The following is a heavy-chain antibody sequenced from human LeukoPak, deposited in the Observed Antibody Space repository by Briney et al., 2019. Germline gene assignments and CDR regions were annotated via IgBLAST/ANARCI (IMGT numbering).Heavy chain of an antibody. CDR3: ARAYCSAGSCNSGLDY. D-gene: IGHD2-15*01. Sequence: GGFLRLSCAASGFTFSNYAMNWVRQAPGKGLEWVSAISGSGGDTYYADSVKGRFTISRDNANSSLYLQMNSLRAEDTAVYYCARAYCSAGSCNSGLDYWGQGTLVTVSS. CDR2: ISGSGGDT. V-gene: IGHV3-23*01. CDR1: GFTFSNYA. J-gene: IGHJ4*02.